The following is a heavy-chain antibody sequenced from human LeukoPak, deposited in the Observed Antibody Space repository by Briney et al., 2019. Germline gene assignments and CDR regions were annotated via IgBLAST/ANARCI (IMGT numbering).Heavy chain of an antibody. V-gene: IGHV4-34*01. CDR1: GGSFSAYS. D-gene: IGHD6-13*01. Sequence: PSETLSLTCAVYGGSFSAYSWTWIRQPPGKGLEWIGEINHSGGTNHNPSLKSRVSISRDSSKNQIFLKLRSVTAADPAVYYCSGPKAGAAFEIWSQGTMVTVSS. J-gene: IGHJ3*02. CDR2: INHSGGT. CDR3: SGPKAGAAFEI.